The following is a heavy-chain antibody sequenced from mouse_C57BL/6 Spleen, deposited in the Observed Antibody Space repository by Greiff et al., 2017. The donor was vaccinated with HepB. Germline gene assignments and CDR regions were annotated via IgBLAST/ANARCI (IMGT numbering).Heavy chain of an antibody. CDR2: IYPSDSET. CDR3: ARLVTTDSWFAY. V-gene: IGHV1-61*01. D-gene: IGHD2-2*01. CDR1: GYTFTSYW. Sequence: VQLQQPGAELVRPGSSVKLSCKASGYTFTSYWMDWVKQRPGQGLEWIGNIYPSDSETHYNQKFKDKATLTVDKSSSTAYMQLSSLTSEDSAVYYCARLVTTDSWFAYWGQGTLVTVSA. J-gene: IGHJ3*01.